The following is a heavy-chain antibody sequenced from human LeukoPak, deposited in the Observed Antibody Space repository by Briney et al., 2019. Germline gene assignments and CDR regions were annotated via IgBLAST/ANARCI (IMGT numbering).Heavy chain of an antibody. CDR2: ISAYNGNT. D-gene: IGHD3-22*01. CDR3: ARAVTRDSEGMDV. Sequence: ASVKVSCKASGYTFTGYYMHWVRQAPGQGLEWMGWISAYNGNTNYAQKLQGRLTMTTDTSTSTAYMELRSLRSDDTAVYYWARAVTRDSEGMDVWGQGTTVTVSS. CDR1: GYTFTGYY. J-gene: IGHJ6*02. V-gene: IGHV1-18*04.